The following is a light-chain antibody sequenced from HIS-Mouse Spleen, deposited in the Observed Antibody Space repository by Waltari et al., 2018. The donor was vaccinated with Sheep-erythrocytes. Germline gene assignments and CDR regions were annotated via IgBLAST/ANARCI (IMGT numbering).Light chain of an antibody. CDR1: QRFSST. CDR2: GAS. Sequence: EIVMTQSPATLSVSPGETATLSCRANQRFSSTLARYQQKPGQAPRLLIYGASTRATGIPARFSGSGSGTEFTLTISSMQSEDFAVYYCQQYNNWPPPYTFGQGTKLEIK. V-gene: IGKV3-15*01. CDR3: QQYNNWPPPYT. J-gene: IGKJ2*01.